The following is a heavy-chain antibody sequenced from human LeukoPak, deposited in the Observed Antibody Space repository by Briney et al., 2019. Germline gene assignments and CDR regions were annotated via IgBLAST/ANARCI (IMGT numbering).Heavy chain of an antibody. CDR3: TTDLEDQLPARDYYYYGMDV. CDR2: IKSKTDGGTT. CDR1: GFTFSNAW. J-gene: IGHJ6*02. V-gene: IGHV3-15*01. D-gene: IGHD2-2*01. Sequence: GGSLSLSCAASGFTFSNAWMSWVRQAPGKGLEWVGRIKSKTDGGTTDYAAPVKGRFTISRDDSKNTLYLQMNSLKTEDTAVYYCTTDLEDQLPARDYYYYGMDVWGQGTTVTVSS.